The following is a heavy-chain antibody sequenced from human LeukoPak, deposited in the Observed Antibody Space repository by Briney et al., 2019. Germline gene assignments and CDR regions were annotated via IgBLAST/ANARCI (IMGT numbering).Heavy chain of an antibody. V-gene: IGHV3-23*01. CDR3: AKNIYDILTGYNC. CDR2: ISGSGGST. J-gene: IGHJ4*02. Sequence: GGSLRLSCAASGFTFSIYAMSCVRQAPGKGLEWVSAISGSGGSTYYADSVKGRFTISRDNSKNTLYLQMNSLRAEDTAVYYCAKNIYDILTGYNCWGQGTLVTVSS. CDR1: GFTFSIYA. D-gene: IGHD3-9*01.